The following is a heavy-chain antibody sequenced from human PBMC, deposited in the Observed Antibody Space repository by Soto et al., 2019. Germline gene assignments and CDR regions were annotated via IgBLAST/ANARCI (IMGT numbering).Heavy chain of an antibody. V-gene: IGHV6-1*01. D-gene: IGHD5-12*01. CDR1: GDSVSSSSVT. J-gene: IGHJ5*01. CDR2: TYYRSKWYN. Sequence: TLSLTCAISGDSVSSSSVTWNWIRQSPSRGLEWPGRTYYRSKWYNDYAESVKSRITINPDTSKNQFSLHLNPVTPEDTAVYYCVRLIGNSWLDFWGQGTLVTVSS. CDR3: VRLIGNSWLDF.